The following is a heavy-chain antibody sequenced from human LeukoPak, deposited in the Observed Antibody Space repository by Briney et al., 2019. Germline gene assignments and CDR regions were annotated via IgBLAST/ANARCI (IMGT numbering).Heavy chain of an antibody. CDR2: ISYDGSNK. CDR3: AREGGARDSGSYLFDY. D-gene: IGHD1-26*01. V-gene: IGHV3-30-3*01. CDR1: GFTFSSYA. Sequence: GGSLRLSCAASGFTFSSYAMYWVRQAPGKGLEWVAVISYDGSNKYYADSVKGRFTISRDNSKNTLYLQMNSLRAEDTAVYYCAREGGARDSGSYLFDYWGQGTLVTVSS. J-gene: IGHJ4*02.